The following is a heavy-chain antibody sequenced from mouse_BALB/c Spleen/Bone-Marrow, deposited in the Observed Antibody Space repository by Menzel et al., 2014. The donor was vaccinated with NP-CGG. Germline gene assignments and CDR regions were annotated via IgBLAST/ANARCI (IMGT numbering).Heavy chain of an antibody. CDR3: ARDYGAFDY. CDR2: IDPANGDT. V-gene: IGHV14-3*02. CDR1: GFNIKDIY. D-gene: IGHD1-2*01. J-gene: IGHJ2*01. Sequence: EVQLQQSGAELVKPGASVKLSCTASGFNIKDIYMHWVKQRPEQGLEWIGRIDPANGDTKYDPKFQGKATTTADTSSNTAYLQLRRLTSEDTAVYYCARDYGAFDYWGQGTTLTVSS.